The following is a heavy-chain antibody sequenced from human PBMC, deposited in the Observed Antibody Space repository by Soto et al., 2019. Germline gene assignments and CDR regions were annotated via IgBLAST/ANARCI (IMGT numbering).Heavy chain of an antibody. Sequence: GGSLRLSCAASGFTFSSYGMHWVRQAPGKGLEWVAVISYDGSNKYYADSVKGRFTISRDNSKNTLYLQMNSLRAEDTAVYYCAKAVVVADYFDYWGQGTLVTVSS. CDR3: AKAVVVADYFDY. V-gene: IGHV3-30*18. D-gene: IGHD2-15*01. J-gene: IGHJ4*02. CDR1: GFTFSSYG. CDR2: ISYDGSNK.